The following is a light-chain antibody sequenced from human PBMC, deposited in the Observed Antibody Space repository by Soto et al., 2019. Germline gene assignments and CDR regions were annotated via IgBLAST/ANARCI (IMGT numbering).Light chain of an antibody. Sequence: QSALTQPPSASGSPGQSVTISCTGTSSDVGGYNYVSWYQQHPGKAPELIIYEVTKRPSGVPDRFSGSKSGNTASLTVSGLLAEDEADYYCSSHAGIINVVFGGGTKLTVL. V-gene: IGLV2-8*01. CDR1: SSDVGGYNY. CDR2: EVT. J-gene: IGLJ3*02. CDR3: SSHAGIINVV.